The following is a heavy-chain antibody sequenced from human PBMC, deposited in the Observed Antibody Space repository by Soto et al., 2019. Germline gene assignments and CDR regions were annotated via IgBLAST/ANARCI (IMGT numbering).Heavy chain of an antibody. Sequence: GGSLRLSCAASGFTFSSYAMSWVRQAPGKGLEWVSAISGSGGSTYYADSVKGQFTISRDNSKNTLYLQMNSLRAEDTAVYYCAKSPYCSSTSCYEGDYYFDYWGQGTLVTVSS. CDR3: AKSPYCSSTSCYEGDYYFDY. CDR2: ISGSGGST. J-gene: IGHJ4*02. D-gene: IGHD2-2*01. V-gene: IGHV3-23*01. CDR1: GFTFSSYA.